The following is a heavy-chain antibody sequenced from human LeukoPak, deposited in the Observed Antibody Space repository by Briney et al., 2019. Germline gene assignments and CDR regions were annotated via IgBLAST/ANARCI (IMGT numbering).Heavy chain of an antibody. Sequence: PGGSLRLSCAASGFTFSSYAMHWVRQAPGKGLEWVAVISYDGSNKYYADSVKGRFTTSRDNSKNTLYLQMNSLRAEDTAVYYCARDPPKSLIRRITMVRGETTTWGQGTLVTVSS. V-gene: IGHV3-30-3*01. CDR1: GFTFSSYA. CDR2: ISYDGSNK. D-gene: IGHD3-10*01. CDR3: ARDPPKSLIRRITMVRGETTT. J-gene: IGHJ5*02.